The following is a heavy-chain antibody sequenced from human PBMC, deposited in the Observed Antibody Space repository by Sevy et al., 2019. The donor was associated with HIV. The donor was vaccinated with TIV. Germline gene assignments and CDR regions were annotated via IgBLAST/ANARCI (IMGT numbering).Heavy chain of an antibody. J-gene: IGHJ5*02. CDR3: ERDGQRWLHYNWFDP. CDR1: GYTFTSYG. CDR2: ISAYNGNT. Sequence: ASVKVSCKASGYTFTSYGISWVRQAPGQGLEWMGWISAYNGNTNYAKKLQGRVTMTTDTSTSTAYMELRSLRSDDTAVYYCERDGQRWLHYNWFDPWGQGTLVTVSS. D-gene: IGHD5-12*01. V-gene: IGHV1-18*04.